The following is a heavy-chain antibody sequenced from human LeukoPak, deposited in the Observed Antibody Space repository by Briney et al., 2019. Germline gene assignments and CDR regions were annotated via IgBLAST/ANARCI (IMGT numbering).Heavy chain of an antibody. Sequence: GGSLRLSCAASGFTFSNYWMTWVRQAPGKGLEWVSVTYSGGTTYYADSVEGRFTISRDNSKNTLYLQMNSLRAEDTAVYYCAKEGGLGYCSTTSCAFAHWGRGTLVTVSS. CDR1: GFTFSNYW. CDR2: TYSGGTT. J-gene: IGHJ4*02. CDR3: AKEGGLGYCSTTSCAFAH. V-gene: IGHV3-53*01. D-gene: IGHD2-2*01.